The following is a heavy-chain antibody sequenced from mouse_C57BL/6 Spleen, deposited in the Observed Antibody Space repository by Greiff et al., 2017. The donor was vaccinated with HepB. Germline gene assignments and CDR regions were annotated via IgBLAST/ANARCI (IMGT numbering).Heavy chain of an antibody. V-gene: IGHV14-2*01. CDR2: IDPEAGET. D-gene: IGHD1-1*01. CDR1: GFNIKDYY. CDR3: APYGSREGFDY. Sequence: EVQLQQSGAELVKPGASVKLSCTASGFNIKDYYMHWVKQRTEQGLEWIGRIDPEAGETKYAPKFQGKATITADTSSNTAYLQLSSLTSEDTAVYYCAPYGSREGFDYWGQGTTLTVSS. J-gene: IGHJ2*01.